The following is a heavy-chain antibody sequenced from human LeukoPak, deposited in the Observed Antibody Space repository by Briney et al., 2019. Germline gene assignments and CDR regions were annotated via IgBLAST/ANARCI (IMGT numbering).Heavy chain of an antibody. J-gene: IGHJ4*02. CDR2: INPNSGGT. V-gene: IGHV1-2*02. Sequence: VASVKVSCKASGYTFTGYYMHWVRQAPGRGLEWMGWINPNSGGTNYAQKFQGRVTMTRDTSISTAYMELSRLRSDDTAVYYCARSGSGYFTTYDYWGQGTLVTVSS. CDR3: ARSGSGYFTTYDY. CDR1: GYTFTGYY. D-gene: IGHD3-3*01.